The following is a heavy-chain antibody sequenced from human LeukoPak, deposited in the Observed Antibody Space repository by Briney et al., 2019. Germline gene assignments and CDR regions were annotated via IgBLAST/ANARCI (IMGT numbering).Heavy chain of an antibody. CDR2: ISAYNGST. CDR1: GYTFSTYT. Sequence: ASVKVSCKASGYTFSTYTISWVRQAPGQGLEWLGWISAYNGSTYYAQRLQGRVTITTDTSTTTAYMELKSLTSDDTAVYFCARGPHHFYGMDVWGQGTTVTVSS. D-gene: IGHD1-14*01. CDR3: ARGPHHFYGMDV. J-gene: IGHJ6*02. V-gene: IGHV1-18*04.